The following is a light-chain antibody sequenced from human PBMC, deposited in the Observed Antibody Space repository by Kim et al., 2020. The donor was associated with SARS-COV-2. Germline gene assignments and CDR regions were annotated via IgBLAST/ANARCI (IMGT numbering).Light chain of an antibody. J-gene: IGLJ2*01. CDR1: SSDVV. Sequence: ASVSGSPGQSITISCTGASSDVVSWYQHHPGEAPKLIIFEVNKRPSQISNRFSGPKSGNTASLTIAGLQAEDEANYYCCSYEGTVVFGGGTQLTVL. CDR2: EVN. CDR3: CSYEGTVV. V-gene: IGLV2-23*02.